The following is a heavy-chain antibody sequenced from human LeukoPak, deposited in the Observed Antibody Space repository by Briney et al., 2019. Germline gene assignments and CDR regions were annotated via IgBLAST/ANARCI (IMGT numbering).Heavy chain of an antibody. CDR3: ARDYRGFGESWYFDL. V-gene: IGHV4-30-4*01. D-gene: IGHD3-10*01. CDR2: IYYSGST. Sequence: KPSETLSLTCTVSGGSISSGDYYWSWIRQPPGKGLEWIGYIYYSGSTYYNPSLKSRVTISVDTSKNQFSLKLSSVTAADTAVYYCARDYRGFGESWYFDLWGRGTLVTVSS. CDR1: GGSISSGDYY. J-gene: IGHJ2*01.